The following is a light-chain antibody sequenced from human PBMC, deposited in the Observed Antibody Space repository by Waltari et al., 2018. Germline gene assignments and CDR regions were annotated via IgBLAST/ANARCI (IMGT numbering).Light chain of an antibody. CDR2: WAS. CDR3: QQYSTVPVT. Sequence: DIVMTQSPDSLAVSLGERATINCESSQRILSASNNKNYIAWYHQKPGQPPKLLIHWASTRQSGVPDRFSVSGSGTDFTLTISSLQAEDVAVYYCQQYSTVPVTFGGGTKVEIK. CDR1: QRILSASNNKNY. J-gene: IGKJ4*01. V-gene: IGKV4-1*01.